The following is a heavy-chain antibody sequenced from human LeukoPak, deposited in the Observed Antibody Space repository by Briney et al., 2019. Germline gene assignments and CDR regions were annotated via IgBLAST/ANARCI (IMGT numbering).Heavy chain of an antibody. CDR2: ISWSSGSI. V-gene: IGHV3-9*01. CDR3: AKGLAAGRTPFDY. Sequence: GGSLRLSCAASGFTFDDYAMHWVRQAPGKGLEWVSGISWSSGSIGYADSVKGRFTISRDNAKNSLYLQMNSLRAEDTALYYCAKGLAAGRTPFDYWGQGTLVTVSS. D-gene: IGHD6-13*01. J-gene: IGHJ4*02. CDR1: GFTFDDYA.